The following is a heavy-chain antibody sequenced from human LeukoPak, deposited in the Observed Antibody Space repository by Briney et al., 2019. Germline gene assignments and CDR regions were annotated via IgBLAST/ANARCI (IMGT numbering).Heavy chain of an antibody. CDR1: GFTFSSYA. CDR2: ISGSGGST. V-gene: IGHV3-23*01. J-gene: IGHJ6*02. D-gene: IGHD3-10*01. Sequence: PGGSLRLSCAASGFTFSSYAMSWVRQAPGKGPEWVSAISGSGGSTYYADSVKGRFTISRDNSKNTLDLQMRSLRTEDTAVYYCVKDFYGSGLYYYGMDVWGQGTTVTVSS. CDR3: VKDFYGSGLYYYGMDV.